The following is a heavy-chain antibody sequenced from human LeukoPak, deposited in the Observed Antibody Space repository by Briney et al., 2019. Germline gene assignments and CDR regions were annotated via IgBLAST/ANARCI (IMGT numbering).Heavy chain of an antibody. J-gene: IGHJ4*02. CDR1: GLTFSSYS. CDR2: ISSSSSYI. D-gene: IGHD3-3*01. Sequence: YPGGSLRLSCAASGLTFSSYSMNWVRQAPGKGLEWVSSISSSSSYIYYADSVKGRFTISRDNAKNSLYLQMNSLRAEDTAVYYCARDLDFWSGYYNDYWGQGTLVTVSS. CDR3: ARDLDFWSGYYNDY. V-gene: IGHV3-21*01.